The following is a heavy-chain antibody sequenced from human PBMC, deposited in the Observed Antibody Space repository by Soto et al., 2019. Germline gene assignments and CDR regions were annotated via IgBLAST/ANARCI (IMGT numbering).Heavy chain of an antibody. CDR2: INPSGGKT. Sequence: QVQLVQSGAEVKKPGASVTISCKASGYNFTNYYIHWVRQAHGHGLEWMGIINPSGGKTIYAQNFQGRVTMTSDTSTSTVYLELSSLTSQDTALYFCARDVEGPHVPYDWFDPWGQGTLVTVSS. J-gene: IGHJ5*02. V-gene: IGHV1-46*01. D-gene: IGHD4-17*01. CDR1: GYNFTNYY. CDR3: ARDVEGPHVPYDWFDP.